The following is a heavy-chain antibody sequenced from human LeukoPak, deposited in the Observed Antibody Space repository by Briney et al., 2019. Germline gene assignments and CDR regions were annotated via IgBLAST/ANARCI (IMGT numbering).Heavy chain of an antibody. V-gene: IGHV3-64*01. CDR2: ITSNGGST. CDR1: GFTFSSYA. CDR3: ARLGNTYGLDY. J-gene: IGHJ4*02. Sequence: GGSLRLSCAASGFTFSSYAMHWVPQAPGKGLEYVSAITSNGGSTYYANSVKGRFTISRDNSKNTLYLQMGSLRAEDMAVYYCARLGNTYGLDYWGQGTLATVSS. D-gene: IGHD5-18*01.